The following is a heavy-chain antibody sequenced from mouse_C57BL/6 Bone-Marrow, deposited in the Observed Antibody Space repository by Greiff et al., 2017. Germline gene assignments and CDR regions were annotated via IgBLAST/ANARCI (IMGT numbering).Heavy chain of an antibody. V-gene: IGHV1-72*01. Sequence: QVQLQQPGAELVKPGASVKLSCKASGYTFTSYWMHWVKQRPGRGLEWIGRIDPNSGGTKYNEKFKSKATLTVDTSSSTAYMQLSSLTSEDSAVYDCARARQVRLPWFAYWGQGTLVTVSA. D-gene: IGHD3-2*02. J-gene: IGHJ3*01. CDR3: ARARQVRLPWFAY. CDR1: GYTFTSYW. CDR2: IDPNSGGT.